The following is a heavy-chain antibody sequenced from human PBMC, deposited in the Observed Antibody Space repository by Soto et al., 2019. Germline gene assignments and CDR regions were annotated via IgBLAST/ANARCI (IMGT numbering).Heavy chain of an antibody. D-gene: IGHD2-21*02. Sequence: QVQLVESGGGVVQPGRSLRLSCAASGFTFSTYGMHWVRQAPGKGLEWVAVISYDGNNKYYAGSVKGRFTISRDNSKNTLKRQMNSLRANYKAVYYCEKDSREYCRGDCFSPDYWGQGTLVTVSS. CDR2: ISYDGNNK. J-gene: IGHJ4*02. CDR1: GFTFSTYG. V-gene: IGHV3-30*18. CDR3: EKDSREYCRGDCFSPDY.